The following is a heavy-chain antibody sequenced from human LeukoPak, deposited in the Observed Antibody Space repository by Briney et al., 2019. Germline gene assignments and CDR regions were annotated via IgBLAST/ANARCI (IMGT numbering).Heavy chain of an antibody. J-gene: IGHJ4*02. D-gene: IGHD3-22*01. CDR3: ARKQNHMIVVEGFDY. V-gene: IGHV5-51*01. CDR1: GYSFTSYW. Sequence: GESLKISCKGSGYSFTSYWIGWVRQMPGKGLEWMGIIYPGDSDTRYSPSFQGQVTISADKSISTAYLQWSSLKASDTAMYYCARKQNHMIVVEGFDYWGQGTLVTVSS. CDR2: IYPGDSDT.